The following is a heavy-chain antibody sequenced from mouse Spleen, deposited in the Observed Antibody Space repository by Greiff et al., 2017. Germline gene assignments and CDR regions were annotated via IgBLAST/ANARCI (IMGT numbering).Heavy chain of an antibody. CDR1: GYTFTSYW. CDR2: IDPSDSYT. V-gene: IGHV1-69*01. D-gene: IGHD3-1*01. Sequence: QVQLQQPGAELVMPGASVKLSCKASGYTFTSYWMHWVKQRPGQGLEWIGEIDPSDSYTNYNQKFKGKATLTVDKSSSTAYMQLSSLTSEDSAVYYCARRGLYPPPDYWGQGTTLTVSS. J-gene: IGHJ2*01. CDR3: ARRGLYPPPDY.